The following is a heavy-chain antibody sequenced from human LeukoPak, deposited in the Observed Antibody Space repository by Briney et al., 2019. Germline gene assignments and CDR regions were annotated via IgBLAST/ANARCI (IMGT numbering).Heavy chain of an antibody. J-gene: IGHJ4*02. V-gene: IGHV1-69*13. CDR3: ARAPYYYDSSGYYGE. CDR2: IIPIFGTA. CDR1: GGTFSSYA. Sequence: ASVKVSCKASGGTFSSYAISWVRQAPGQGLEWLGGIIPIFGTANYAQKFQGRVTITADESTSTAYMELSSLGSEDTAVYYCARAPYYYDSSGYYGEWGQGTLVTASS. D-gene: IGHD3-22*01.